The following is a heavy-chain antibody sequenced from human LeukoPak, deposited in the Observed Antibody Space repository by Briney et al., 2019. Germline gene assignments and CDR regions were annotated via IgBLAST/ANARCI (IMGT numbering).Heavy chain of an antibody. CDR2: TYYRSKWYN. J-gene: IGHJ6*03. CDR1: GDSVSSNSAA. CDR3: ARAQGQLSPYYYYYYMDV. V-gene: IGHV6-1*01. D-gene: IGHD6-6*01. Sequence: SQTLSLTCAISGDSVSSNSAAWNWIRQSPSRGLEWLGRTYYRSKWYNDYAVSVKSRITINPDTSKNQFSLQLNSVTPEDTAVYYCARAQGQLSPYYYYYYMDVWGKGTTVTVSS.